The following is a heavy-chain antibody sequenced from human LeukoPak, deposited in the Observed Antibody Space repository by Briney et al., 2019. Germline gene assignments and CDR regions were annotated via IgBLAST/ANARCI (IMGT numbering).Heavy chain of an antibody. CDR3: APPSDYFDY. CDR1: GGSISSSSYH. J-gene: IGHJ4*02. CDR2: IYYSAFVSYSGST. Sequence: PSETLSLTCTVSGGSISSSSYHWGWIRQSPGKGLEWIGSIYYSAFVSYSGSTYYNPSLKSRVTISVDTSKNQFSLRLTSVTAADTAVYYCAPPSDYFDYWGQGTLVTVSS. V-gene: IGHV4-39*07.